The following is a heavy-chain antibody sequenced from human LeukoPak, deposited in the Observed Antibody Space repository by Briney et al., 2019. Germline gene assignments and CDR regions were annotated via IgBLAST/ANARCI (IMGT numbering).Heavy chain of an antibody. CDR2: IYTSGSI. J-gene: IGHJ4*02. Sequence: SETLSLTCSVSGASISGGSYYWNWIRQPAGKGLEWIGRIYTSGSISYNPSLESRVAISVDTSKNQFSLNLSSVIATDTAVYYCAREVGSSEGFGVIHWGQGTLVIVSS. D-gene: IGHD6-6*01. V-gene: IGHV4-61*02. CDR1: GASISGGSYY. CDR3: AREVGSSEGFGVIH.